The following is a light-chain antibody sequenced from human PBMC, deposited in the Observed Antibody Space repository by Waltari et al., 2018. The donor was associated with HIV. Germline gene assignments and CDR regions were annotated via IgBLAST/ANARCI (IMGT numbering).Light chain of an antibody. V-gene: IGKV2-28*01. CDR1: QSPLHSNGFNY. J-gene: IGKJ4*01. Sequence: IVMTQSPLSLPVTPGEPAPISCRSSQSPLHSNGFNYLDWYLQKPGQSPPLLFDLGSERAAGVPDRVSGSGSDSDYTLKISRVEAGYVGVCYCMQSLQTRTFIGGTKVEIK. CDR3: MQSLQTRT. CDR2: LGS.